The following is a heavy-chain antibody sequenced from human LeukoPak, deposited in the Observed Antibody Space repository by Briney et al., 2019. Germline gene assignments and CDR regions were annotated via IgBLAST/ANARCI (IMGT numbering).Heavy chain of an antibody. CDR1: GGSISSYY. J-gene: IGHJ3*02. CDR2: IYTSGST. CDR3: ARDSVYLPYCSSTSCYAFDI. V-gene: IGHV4-4*07. Sequence: PSETLSLTCTVSGGSISSYYWSWIRQPAGKGLEWIGRIYTSGSTNYNPSLKSRVTMSVDTSKNQFSLKLSSVTAADTAVYYCARDSVYLPYCSSTSCYAFDIWGQGTMVTVSS. D-gene: IGHD2-2*01.